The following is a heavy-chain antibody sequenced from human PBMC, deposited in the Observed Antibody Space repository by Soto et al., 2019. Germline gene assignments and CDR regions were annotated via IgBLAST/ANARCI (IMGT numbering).Heavy chain of an antibody. CDR3: AQASSSVRGMDV. CDR2: IGIAGDT. J-gene: IGHJ6*02. Sequence: GGSLRLSCAASGFTFSSYDMHWVRQPTGKGLEWVAAIGIAGDTYYADSVKGRFTISRDNAKNSLYLQMNSLRDEDTAVYYCAQASSSVRGMDVWGQGTTVTVSS. V-gene: IGHV3-13*04. D-gene: IGHD6-19*01. CDR1: GFTFSSYD.